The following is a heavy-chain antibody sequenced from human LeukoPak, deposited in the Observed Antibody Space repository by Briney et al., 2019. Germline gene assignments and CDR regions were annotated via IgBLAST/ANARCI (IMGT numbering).Heavy chain of an antibody. D-gene: IGHD5-18*01. CDR3: TREKEAYNFGLAYYYYYMDV. V-gene: IGHV3-73*01. CDR1: GSTFSGST. CDR2: IGSGAKSYAT. J-gene: IGHJ6*03. Sequence: GGSLRLSCAASGSTFSGSTMHWVRQAPGKGLEWVGQIGSGAKSYATAYAASVKGRFTISRDDSKNTEYLKMNSLQPEDTAVYYCTREKEAYNFGLAYYYYYMDVWGKGTTVTVS.